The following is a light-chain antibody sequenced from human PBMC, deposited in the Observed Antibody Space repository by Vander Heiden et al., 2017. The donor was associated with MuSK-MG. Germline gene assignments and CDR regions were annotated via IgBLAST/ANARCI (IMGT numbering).Light chain of an antibody. V-gene: IGKV1-39*01. Sequence: DIQMTQSPSSLSASVGDSVTITCRASQSISTHLNWYQQKQGEAPNLLIFAASSLQSGVPSRFSGSGSGTDFILTISSLQPEDFASYYCQQSYSTPYTFGPWTKVDIK. J-gene: IGKJ3*01. CDR2: AAS. CDR3: QQSYSTPYT. CDR1: QSISTH.